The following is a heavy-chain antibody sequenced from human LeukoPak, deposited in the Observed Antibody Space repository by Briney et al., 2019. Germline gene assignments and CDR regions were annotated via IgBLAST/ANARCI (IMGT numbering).Heavy chain of an antibody. V-gene: IGHV1-8*01. CDR2: MNPNSGNT. CDR1: GYTFTSYD. D-gene: IGHD6-13*01. J-gene: IGHJ4*02. CDR3: ARAPRFDLPGIAAAGIDY. Sequence: ASVKVSCKASGYTFTSYDINWVRQATGQGLEWMGWMNPNSGNTGYAQKFQGRVTMTRNTSISTAYMELSSLRSEDTAVYYCARAPRFDLPGIAAAGIDYWGQGTLVTVSS.